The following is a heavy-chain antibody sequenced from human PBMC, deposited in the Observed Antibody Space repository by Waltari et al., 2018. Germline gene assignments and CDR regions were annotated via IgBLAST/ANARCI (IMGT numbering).Heavy chain of an antibody. CDR3: ARLSEF. J-gene: IGHJ1*01. V-gene: IGHV1-2*02. CDR1: GYIFNDYY. Sequence: QVHLVQSGPEVKKPGASVKVSCKTSGYIFNDYYMHWVRQAPGQGLEFMGWINPNGGATVYAPKFRDRVTITTDASISTVYMHLTSLRSDDTALYYCARLSEFWGQGTLITVSS. CDR2: INPNGGAT.